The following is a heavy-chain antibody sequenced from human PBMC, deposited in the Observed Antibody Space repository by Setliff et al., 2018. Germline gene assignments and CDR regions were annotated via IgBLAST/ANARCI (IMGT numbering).Heavy chain of an antibody. CDR2: IIGSGGSS. D-gene: IGHD6-13*01. Sequence: PGGSLRLSCAASGFTFSNYGMHWVRQAPGKGLEWVSAIIGSGGSSYYADSVKGRFTISRDNSKNTLYLQMNSLRAEDTAVYYCAKDARRSWYFFDYWGQGALVTVSS. CDR3: AKDARRSWYFFDY. CDR1: GFTFSNYG. J-gene: IGHJ4*02. V-gene: IGHV3-23*01.